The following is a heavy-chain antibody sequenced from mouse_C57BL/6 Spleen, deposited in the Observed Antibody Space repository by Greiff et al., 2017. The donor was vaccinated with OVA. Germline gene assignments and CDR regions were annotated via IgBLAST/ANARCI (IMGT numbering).Heavy chain of an antibody. J-gene: IGHJ2*01. V-gene: IGHV1-76*01. Sequence: QVQLQQSGAELVRPGASVKLSCKASGYTFTDYYINWVKQRPGQGLEWIARIYPGSGNTYYNEKFKGKATLTAEKSSSTAYMQLSSLTSEDSAVYFCANHYYGSSYLDYWGQGTTLTVSS. CDR2: IYPGSGNT. CDR3: ANHYYGSSYLDY. D-gene: IGHD1-1*01. CDR1: GYTFTDYY.